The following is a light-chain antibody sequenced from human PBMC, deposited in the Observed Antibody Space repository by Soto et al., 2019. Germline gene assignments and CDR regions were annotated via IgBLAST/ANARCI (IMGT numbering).Light chain of an antibody. J-gene: IGKJ4*01. CDR3: QQRSSWPLT. CDR1: QSFGIY. V-gene: IGKV3-11*01. Sequence: EIGWTQSPATRSFSPGERATLSCSASQSFGIYFAWYQQKPGQAPRLLIYDAFSRATGIPARFSGSGSGTDVNLTISSLEPEDFAVYCCQQRSSWPLTFGRGTLVEI. CDR2: DAF.